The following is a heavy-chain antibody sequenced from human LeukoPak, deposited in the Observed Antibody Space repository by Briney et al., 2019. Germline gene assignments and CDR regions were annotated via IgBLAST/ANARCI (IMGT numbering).Heavy chain of an antibody. CDR3: ASSSMTQAPDY. D-gene: IGHD2-21*02. J-gene: IGHJ4*02. CDR2: ISSRSTTI. Sequence: QPGGSLRLSCAASGFTFNTSSMNWVRQAPGKGLEWVSYISSRSTTIYYADSVKGRFTISRDNAKNSLYLQMDSLRAEDTAVYYCASSSMTQAPDYWGQGTLVIVSS. V-gene: IGHV3-48*04. CDR1: GFTFNTSS.